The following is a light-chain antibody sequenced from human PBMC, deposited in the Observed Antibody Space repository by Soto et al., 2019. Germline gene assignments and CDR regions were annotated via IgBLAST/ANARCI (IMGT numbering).Light chain of an antibody. J-gene: IGLJ1*01. V-gene: IGLV2-8*01. CDR2: EVV. Sequence: QSALTXPPSASGSPGQSVTISCTGTKNDIGVYDFVSWYQHHPGKAPRLIIYEVVQRPSGVPDRFSGSKSGNTASLTVSGLQAADEAEYFCKSYAGSNTYVFGSGTKVPVL. CDR1: KNDIGVYDF. CDR3: KSYAGSNTYV.